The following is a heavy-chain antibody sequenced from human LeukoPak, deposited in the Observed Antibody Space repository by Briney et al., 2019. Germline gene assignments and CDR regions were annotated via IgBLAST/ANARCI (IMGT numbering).Heavy chain of an antibody. Sequence: ASVKVSCKAPGGTFSSYAISWVRQAPGKGLEWMGGFDPEDGETIYAQKFQGRVTMTEDTSTDTAYMELSSLRSEDTAVYYCATDRSGGYFDYWGQGTLVTVSS. V-gene: IGHV1-24*01. CDR2: FDPEDGET. J-gene: IGHJ4*02. CDR3: ATDRSGGYFDY. D-gene: IGHD3-10*01. CDR1: GGTFSSYA.